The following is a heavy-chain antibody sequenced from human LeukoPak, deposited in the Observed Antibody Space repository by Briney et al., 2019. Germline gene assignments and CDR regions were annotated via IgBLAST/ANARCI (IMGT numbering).Heavy chain of an antibody. V-gene: IGHV3-7*01. CDR2: IKQDGSEK. CDR1: GFTFSSYW. CDR3: ARDGVYSSGWYLS. J-gene: IGHJ4*02. D-gene: IGHD6-19*01. Sequence: PGGSLRLSCAASGFTFSSYWMSWVRQAPGKGLEWVANIKQDGSEKYYVDSVKGRFTISRDNAKNSLYLRMNSLRAEDTAVYYCARDGVYSSGWYLSWGQGTLVTVSS.